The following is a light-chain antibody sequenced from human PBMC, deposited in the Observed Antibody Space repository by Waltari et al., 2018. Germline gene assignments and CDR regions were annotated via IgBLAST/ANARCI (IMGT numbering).Light chain of an antibody. CDR2: DVN. CDR1: GGYNY. CDR3: SSYTSSSTVV. J-gene: IGLJ2*01. Sequence: GGYNYVSWYQQHPGKAPKVMIYDVNNRPSGVSNRFSGSKSGNTASLTISGLQAEDEADYYCSSYTSSSTVVFGGGTKLTVL. V-gene: IGLV2-14*03.